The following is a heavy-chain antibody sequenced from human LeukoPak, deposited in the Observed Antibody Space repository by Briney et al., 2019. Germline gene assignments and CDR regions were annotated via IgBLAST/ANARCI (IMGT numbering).Heavy chain of an antibody. J-gene: IGHJ5*02. CDR2: TYYRSTWYN. CDR3: ARRLTQYDCFDP. D-gene: IGHD2-2*01. V-gene: IGHV6-1*01. Sequence: SQTLSLTCAISGDSVSINSVTWNWIRQSPSRCLEWLGRTYYRSTWYNDYAVSVRGRITVNPDTSKNQFSLHLNSVTPEDTACYYCARRLTQYDCFDPWGQGILVTVSS. CDR1: GDSVSINSVT.